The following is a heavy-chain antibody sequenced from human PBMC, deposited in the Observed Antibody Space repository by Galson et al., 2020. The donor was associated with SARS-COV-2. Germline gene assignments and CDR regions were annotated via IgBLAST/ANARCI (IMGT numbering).Heavy chain of an antibody. J-gene: IGHJ6*02. CDR1: GFSFSTYD. CDR3: ARQSSKRDAYMQDGMDV. Sequence: TGGSLRLSCAGSGFSFSTYDIHWVRQAPGEGLEWVALISSDGVNKHYADSGKGRFTVSRDNSKSTQYLQMNSLIAEYTAIYYCARQSSKRDAYMQDGMDVWGQGTTVTVSS. D-gene: IGHD1-1*01. CDR2: ISSDGVNK. V-gene: IGHV3-30-3*01.